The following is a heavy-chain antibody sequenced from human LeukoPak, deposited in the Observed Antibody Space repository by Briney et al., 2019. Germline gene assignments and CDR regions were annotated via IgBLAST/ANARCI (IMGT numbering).Heavy chain of an antibody. J-gene: IGHJ4*02. CDR1: GGSFSGYY. D-gene: IGHD5-24*01. V-gene: IGHV4-34*01. CDR3: ARVLPKMAKRGGFDY. Sequence: PSETLSLTCAVYGGSFSGYYWSWIRQPPGKGLEWIGEINHSGSTNYNPSLKSRVTISVDTSKNQFSLKLSSVTAADTAVYYCARVLPKMAKRGGFDYWGQGTLVTVSS. CDR2: INHSGST.